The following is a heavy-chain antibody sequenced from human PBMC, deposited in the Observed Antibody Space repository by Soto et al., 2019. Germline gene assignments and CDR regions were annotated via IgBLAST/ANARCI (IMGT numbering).Heavy chain of an antibody. CDR1: GFSFSSYA. J-gene: IGHJ4*01. Sequence: GGSLRLSCAASGFSFSSYAMSWVRQAPGKGLQWVSGISGSGGTTYYADSVKGRFTISRDNAKHTLYVQMYSLRAEDTAVYYCVRDSSATLWGQGTLVTVSS. CDR2: ISGSGGTT. V-gene: IGHV3-23*01. CDR3: VRDSSATL.